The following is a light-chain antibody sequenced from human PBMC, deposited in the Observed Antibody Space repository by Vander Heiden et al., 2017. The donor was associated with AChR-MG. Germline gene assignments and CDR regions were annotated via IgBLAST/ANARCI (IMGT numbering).Light chain of an antibody. CDR2: KDS. CDR1: ALPKQY. Sequence: SYALTQPPSVSVSPGQTARITCSGDALPKQYAYWYQQKPGQAPGLVIYKDSERPSGIPERFSGSSSGTTVTLTISGVQAEDEADYYCQSADSSGTYYVFGTGTKVTVL. CDR3: QSADSSGTYYV. V-gene: IGLV3-25*03. J-gene: IGLJ1*01.